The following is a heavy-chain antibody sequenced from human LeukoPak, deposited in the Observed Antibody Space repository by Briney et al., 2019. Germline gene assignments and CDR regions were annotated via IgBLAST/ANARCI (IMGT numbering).Heavy chain of an antibody. CDR3: ARDVYDILTAYLLGAFDY. J-gene: IGHJ4*02. CDR1: GGSISSSSYY. D-gene: IGHD3-9*01. CDR2: IYYSGST. V-gene: IGHV4-39*07. Sequence: SETLSLTCTISGGSISSSSYYWGWLRQPPEKGLEWIGSIYYSGSTYYNPSLKSRVTISVDTSKNQFSLKLSSVTAADTAVYYCARDVYDILTAYLLGAFDYWGQGTLVTVSS.